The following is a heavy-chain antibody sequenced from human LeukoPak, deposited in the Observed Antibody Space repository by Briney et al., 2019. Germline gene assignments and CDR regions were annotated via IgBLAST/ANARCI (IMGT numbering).Heavy chain of an antibody. V-gene: IGHV4-59*12. CDR1: GGSISSYY. CDR3: ARYSSSWSALYYYYMDV. CDR2: IYYSGST. J-gene: IGHJ6*03. Sequence: SETLSLTCTVSGGSISSYYWSWIRQPPGKGLEWIGYIYYSGSTNYNPSLKSRVTISVDTSKNQFPLKLSSVTAADTAVYYCARYSSSWSALYYYYMDVWGKGTTVTVSS. D-gene: IGHD6-13*01.